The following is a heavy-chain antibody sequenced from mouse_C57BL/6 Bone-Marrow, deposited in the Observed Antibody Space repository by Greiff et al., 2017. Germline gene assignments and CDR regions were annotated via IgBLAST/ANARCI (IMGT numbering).Heavy chain of an antibody. CDR2: ISSGSSTI. Sequence: EVHLVESGGGLVKPGGSLKLSCAASGFTFSDYGMHWVRQAPEKGLEWVAYISSGSSTIYYADTVKGRFTISRDNAKNTLFLQMTSLRSEDTAMYYCARPTMIPYYAMDYWGQGTSVTVSS. D-gene: IGHD2-4*01. J-gene: IGHJ4*01. CDR3: ARPTMIPYYAMDY. CDR1: GFTFSDYG. V-gene: IGHV5-17*01.